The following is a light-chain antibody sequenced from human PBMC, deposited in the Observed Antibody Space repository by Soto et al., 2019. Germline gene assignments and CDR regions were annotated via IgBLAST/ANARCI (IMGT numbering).Light chain of an antibody. Sequence: DIVMTQSPLSLPVTPGEPASISCRSSQSLLHSNGYNYLAWYQQKPGQAPRLLIFGASIRVTGIPDRFIGSGSGTDYTLTISSLEPEDFAVYYCQQRSNWPITFGQGTRLEIK. V-gene: IGKV3-11*01. CDR1: QSLLHSNGYNY. J-gene: IGKJ5*01. CDR2: GAS. CDR3: QQRSNWPIT.